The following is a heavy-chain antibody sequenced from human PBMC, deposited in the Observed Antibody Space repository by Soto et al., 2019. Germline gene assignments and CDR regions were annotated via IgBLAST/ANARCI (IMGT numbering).Heavy chain of an antibody. CDR3: AKEGTSGLYYFDY. J-gene: IGHJ4*02. D-gene: IGHD6-19*01. CDR1: GFTFSNYA. V-gene: IGHV3-23*01. CDR2: ISGSGGSP. Sequence: GGSLRLSCAASGFTFSNYAMNWVRQTPGKGLEWVSTISGSGGSPYYADSVKGRFTISRDNSKNTLYLQMNSLRAGDSAIYYCAKEGTSGLYYFDYWGQGTLVTVSS.